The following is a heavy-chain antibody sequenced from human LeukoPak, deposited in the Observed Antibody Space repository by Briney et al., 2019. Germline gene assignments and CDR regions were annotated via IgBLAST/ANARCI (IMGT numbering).Heavy chain of an antibody. CDR3: AKDTTMIVVVTHDAFDI. CDR1: GFTFSSYA. Sequence: GGSLRLSCAASGFTFSSYAMSWVRQAPGKGLEWVSATSGSGGSTHYADSVKGRFTISRDNSKNTLYLQMNSLRAEDTAVYYCAKDTTMIVVVTHDAFDIWGQGTMVTVSS. CDR2: TSGSGGST. J-gene: IGHJ3*02. V-gene: IGHV3-23*01. D-gene: IGHD3-22*01.